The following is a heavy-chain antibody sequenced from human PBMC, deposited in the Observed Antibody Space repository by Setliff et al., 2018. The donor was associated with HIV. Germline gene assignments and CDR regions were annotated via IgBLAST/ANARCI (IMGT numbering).Heavy chain of an antibody. Sequence: PGGSLRLSCAASGFTFYNYAMYWVRQAPGKGLEWISSISGSGGSTYYAHSVKGRFAISRDNSKDTLFLQMNSLRAEDTAVYYCARDRERGYSYGGFYWGQGTLVTVSS. CDR2: ISGSGGST. J-gene: IGHJ4*02. CDR1: GFTFYNYA. V-gene: IGHV3-23*01. D-gene: IGHD5-18*01. CDR3: ARDRERGYSYGGFY.